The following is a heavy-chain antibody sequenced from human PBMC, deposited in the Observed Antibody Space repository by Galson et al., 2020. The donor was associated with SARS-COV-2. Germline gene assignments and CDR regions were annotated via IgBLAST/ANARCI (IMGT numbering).Heavy chain of an antibody. CDR3: ARSIQLWPRGALAL. Sequence: ASETLSLTCDVSGDPITSSNWWNWVRQSPDKGLEWIGEIYHTGSTKYNPSLESRVTISVDKAKNQIFLSLTSVTAADTAVYYCARSIQLWPRGALALWGLGTLVTVSS. D-gene: IGHD3-3*02. J-gene: IGHJ4*02. CDR2: IYHTGST. CDR1: GDPITSSNW. V-gene: IGHV4-4*02.